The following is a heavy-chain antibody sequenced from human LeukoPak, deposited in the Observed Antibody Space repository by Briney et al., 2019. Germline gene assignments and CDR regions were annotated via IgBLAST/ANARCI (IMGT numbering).Heavy chain of an antibody. CDR1: GYTFTNYG. V-gene: IGHV1-18*01. J-gene: IGHJ4*02. D-gene: IGHD2-8*01. CDR2: ISAYNGNT. CDR3: ARDKGYCTNGVCYTAHFDY. Sequence: ASVKVSCKASGYTFTNYGISWVRQAPGQGLEWMGWISAYNGNTNYAQKLQDRVTMTIDTSTTTAYIELRSLRSDDTAVYYCARDKGYCTNGVCYTAHFDYWGQGTLVTVSS.